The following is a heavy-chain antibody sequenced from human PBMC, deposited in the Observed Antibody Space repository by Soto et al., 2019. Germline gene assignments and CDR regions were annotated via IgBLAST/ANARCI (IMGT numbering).Heavy chain of an antibody. CDR3: ARNSATYYDFWSGYYSVPTGANDAFDI. J-gene: IGHJ3*02. Sequence: DSVKASCRASGCTFTAYYMHWVGQAPEQGLEWMGILNPSGGSTSYAQKFQGRVTMTRDTSTSTVYMELSSLRSEDTAVYYCARNSATYYDFWSGYYSVPTGANDAFDIWGQGTMVTVS. CDR1: GCTFTAYY. D-gene: IGHD3-3*01. CDR2: LNPSGGST. V-gene: IGHV1-46*03.